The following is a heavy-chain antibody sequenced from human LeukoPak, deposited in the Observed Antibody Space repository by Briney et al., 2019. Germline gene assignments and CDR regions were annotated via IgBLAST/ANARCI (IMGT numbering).Heavy chain of an antibody. CDR3: ARDQGTRWFDP. Sequence: SETLSLTCTVSGGSISSSYWSWIRQPPGKGLEWIGYIYYSGTTDYNPSLKSRVTISVDTSKNQFSLELSSVTAADTALYYCARDQGTRWFDPWGQGTLVTVSS. V-gene: IGHV4-59*01. J-gene: IGHJ5*02. CDR1: GGSISSSY. D-gene: IGHD3-10*01. CDR2: IYYSGTT.